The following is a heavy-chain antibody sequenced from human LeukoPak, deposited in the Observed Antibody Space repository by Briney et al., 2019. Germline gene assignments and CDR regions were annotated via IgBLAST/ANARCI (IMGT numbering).Heavy chain of an antibody. CDR2: INPNSGVT. D-gene: IGHD2-15*01. Sequence: ASVKVSCKASGYTFTGYYIHWLRQAPGQGLEWMGWINPNSGVTNYAQKFQGRVAMTRDTSINTAYMELSSLTSDDTAVYYCARSTRWSVDVWGQGTTVTVSS. V-gene: IGHV1-2*02. J-gene: IGHJ6*02. CDR1: GYTFTGYY. CDR3: ARSTRWSVDV.